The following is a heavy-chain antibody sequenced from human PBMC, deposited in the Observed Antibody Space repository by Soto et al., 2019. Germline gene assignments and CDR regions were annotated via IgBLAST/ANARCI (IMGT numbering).Heavy chain of an antibody. CDR3: AGSYVNSYYSYYMDV. J-gene: IGHJ6*03. CDR2: IYYSGST. Sequence: SETLSLTCTVSGGSISSYYWSWIRQPPGKGLEWIGQIYYSGSTNYNPSLKSRVTISVDTSKNQFFLKLNSATAADKAVYYCAGSYVNSYYSYYMDVWGKGTTVTVSS. CDR1: GGSISSYY. D-gene: IGHD3-16*01. V-gene: IGHV4-59*01.